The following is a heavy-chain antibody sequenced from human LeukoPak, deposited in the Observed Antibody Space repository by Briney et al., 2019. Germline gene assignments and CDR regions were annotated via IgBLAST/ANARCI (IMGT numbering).Heavy chain of an antibody. V-gene: IGHV4-34*01. CDR2: INHSGST. J-gene: IGHJ3*02. Sequence: SETLSLTCTVSGGSISSYYWSWIRQPPGKGLEWIGEINHSGSTNYNPSLKSRVTISVDTSKNQFSLKLSSVTAADTAVYYCARPGWEPMPDIWGQGTMVTVSS. CDR3: ARPGWEPMPDI. D-gene: IGHD1-26*01. CDR1: GGSISSYY.